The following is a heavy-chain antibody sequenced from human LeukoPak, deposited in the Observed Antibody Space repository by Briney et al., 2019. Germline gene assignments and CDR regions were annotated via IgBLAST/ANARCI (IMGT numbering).Heavy chain of an antibody. Sequence: GGSLRLSCAASGFTFSSYSMNWVREAPGEGLEWVSSISSSSSYIYYADSVKGRFTISRDNAKNSLYLQMNSLRAEDTAVYYCAREEYSSSPPLDYWGQGTLVTVSS. J-gene: IGHJ4*02. CDR2: ISSSSSYI. CDR1: GFTFSSYS. CDR3: AREEYSSSPPLDY. D-gene: IGHD6-6*01. V-gene: IGHV3-21*01.